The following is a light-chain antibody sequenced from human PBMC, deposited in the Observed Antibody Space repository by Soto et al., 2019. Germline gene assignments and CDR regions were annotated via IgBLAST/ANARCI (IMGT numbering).Light chain of an antibody. CDR1: QSIDNY. CDR3: RESYTSPAVS. Sequence: DIQMTQSPSSLSASVGDRVTITCRASQSIDNYLNWYQHKPGEAPKLLIYGTSTLQTGVPLRFSGSGSGTDFTLTISSLQAEDFATYFCRESYTSPAVSFGGGTKVDIK. CDR2: GTS. J-gene: IGKJ4*01. V-gene: IGKV1-39*01.